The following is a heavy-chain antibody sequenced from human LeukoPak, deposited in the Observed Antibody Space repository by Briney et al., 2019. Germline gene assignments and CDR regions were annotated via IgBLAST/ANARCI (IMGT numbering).Heavy chain of an antibody. V-gene: IGHV1-69*13. CDR2: IIPIFGTA. CDR3: ARDPSPYYYGSGSSRAFDI. Sequence: SVKVSCKASGGTFSSYAISWVRQAPGQGLEWMGRIIPIFGTANYAQKFQGRVTITADESTSTAYMELSSLRSEDTAVYYCARDPSPYYYGSGSSRAFDIWGQGTMVTVSS. CDR1: GGTFSSYA. D-gene: IGHD3-10*01. J-gene: IGHJ3*02.